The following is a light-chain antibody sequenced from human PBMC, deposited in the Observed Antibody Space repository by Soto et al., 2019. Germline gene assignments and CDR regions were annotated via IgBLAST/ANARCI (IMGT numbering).Light chain of an antibody. V-gene: IGKV1-9*01. Sequence: DIQLTQSPSFLSASVGDRVTITCRASQGISSFLAWYQQKPGKAPKLLIYAASTLQSGVPSRFSGSGSGTELTLALSSLQPEDFATYSCQQLNSYPLTFGGGTKVEIK. J-gene: IGKJ4*01. CDR1: QGISSF. CDR2: AAS. CDR3: QQLNSYPLT.